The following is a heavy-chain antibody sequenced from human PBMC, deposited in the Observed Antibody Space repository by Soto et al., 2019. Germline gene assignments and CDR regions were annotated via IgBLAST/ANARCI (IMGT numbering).Heavy chain of an antibody. D-gene: IGHD6-19*01. J-gene: IGHJ4*02. Sequence: GGSLRLSCTASGFAFSSYAMNWVRQAPGKGLEWVSVISGSGGSTYYADSVKGRFTISRDNSKNKLYLQMNSLRAEDTAVYYCASRTSGWYFDYWGQGTLVTVSS. CDR3: ASRTSGWYFDY. CDR2: ISGSGGST. V-gene: IGHV3-23*01. CDR1: GFAFSSYA.